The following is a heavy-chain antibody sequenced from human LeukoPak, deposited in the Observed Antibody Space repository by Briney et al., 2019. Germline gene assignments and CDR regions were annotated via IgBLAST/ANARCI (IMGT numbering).Heavy chain of an antibody. D-gene: IGHD6-13*01. CDR2: ISSSSSTI. CDR3: AKRARQLVI. V-gene: IGHV3-48*01. J-gene: IGHJ3*02. Sequence: GGSLRLSCAASGFTFSSYSMNWVRQAPGKGLEWVSYISSSSSTIYYADSVKGRFTISRDNSKNTLYLQMNSLRAEDTAVYYCAKRARQLVIWGQGTMVTVSS. CDR1: GFTFSSYS.